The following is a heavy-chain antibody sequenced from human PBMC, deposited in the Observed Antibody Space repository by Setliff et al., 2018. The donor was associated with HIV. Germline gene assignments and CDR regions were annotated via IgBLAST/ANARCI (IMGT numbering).Heavy chain of an antibody. V-gene: IGHV1-2*02. J-gene: IGHJ6*03. CDR2: VNPKSSGT. CDR3: ARASRGREGKGYYYYMDV. D-gene: IGHD1-26*01. Sequence: ASVKVSCKASGYSFTSYYMHWVRQAPGQGPEWMGWVNPKSSGTKYAQKFQGRVTMTRDTSISTAYMERSRLRSDDTAVYYCARASRGREGKGYYYYMDVWGKGTTVTVSS. CDR1: GYSFTSYY.